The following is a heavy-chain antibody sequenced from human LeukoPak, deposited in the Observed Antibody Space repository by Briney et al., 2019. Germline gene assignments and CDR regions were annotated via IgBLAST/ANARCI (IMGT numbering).Heavy chain of an antibody. D-gene: IGHD3-16*01. CDR1: GFTFSDYY. CDR3: ARVGGGYYFDY. Sequence: PGGSLRLSCAASGFTFSDYYMSWIRQAPGKGLEWVSYISSSSSYTNYADSVKGRFTISRDNAKNSLYLQMNSLRADETAVYYWARVGGGYYFDYWGQGTLVTVSS. V-gene: IGHV3-11*06. CDR2: ISSSSSYT. J-gene: IGHJ4*02.